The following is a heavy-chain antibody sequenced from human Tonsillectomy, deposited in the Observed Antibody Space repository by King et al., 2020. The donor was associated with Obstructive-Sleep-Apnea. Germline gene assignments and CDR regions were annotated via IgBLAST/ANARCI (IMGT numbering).Heavy chain of an antibody. V-gene: IGHV4-59*01. CDR1: GGSITSYY. Sequence: LQLQESGPGLVKPSETLSLTCTVSGGSITSYYWSWIRQPPGKGLEWIGYIYYTGSANYNPSLKSRVTISVDTSKNQFSLRLSSVTAADTAVFYWAGEWLGVDYWGQGTLVTVSS. CDR3: AGEWLGVDY. J-gene: IGHJ4*02. D-gene: IGHD6-19*01. CDR2: IYYTGSA.